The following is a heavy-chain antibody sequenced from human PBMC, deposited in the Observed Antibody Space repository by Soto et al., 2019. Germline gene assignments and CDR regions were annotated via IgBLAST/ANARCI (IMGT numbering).Heavy chain of an antibody. D-gene: IGHD1-20*01. V-gene: IGHV3-23*01. CDR3: AKDSLTGTKRFDI. CDR2: ISGSGGST. J-gene: IGHJ3*02. Sequence: VHLLESGGGLVQPGGSLRLSCAASGFTFSNYAMTWVRQAPGQGLEWVSTISGSGGSTYYADSVKGRFTISRDNSKNTLYLQMNSLRAEDTAVFYCAKDSLTGTKRFDIWGQGTMVTVSS. CDR1: GFTFSNYA.